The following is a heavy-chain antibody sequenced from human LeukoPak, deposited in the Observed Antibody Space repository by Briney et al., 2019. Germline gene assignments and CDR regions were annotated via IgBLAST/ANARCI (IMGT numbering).Heavy chain of an antibody. CDR3: AKTISPPRSYYFDY. V-gene: IGHV3-23*01. Sequence: GGSLRLSCAASGFTFSNYAMTWVRQAPGKGLEWVSAISGSGGSTYYADSVKGRFTISRDNSKNTLYLQMNSLRAEDTAVYYCAKTISPPRSYYFDYWGQGTLVTVSS. CDR2: ISGSGGST. D-gene: IGHD1-26*01. J-gene: IGHJ4*02. CDR1: GFTFSNYA.